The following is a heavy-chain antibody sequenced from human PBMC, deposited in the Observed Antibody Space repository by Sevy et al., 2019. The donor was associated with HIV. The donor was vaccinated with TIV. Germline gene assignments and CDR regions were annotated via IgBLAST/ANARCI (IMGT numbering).Heavy chain of an antibody. D-gene: IGHD6-19*01. J-gene: IGHJ5*02. Sequence: SETLSLTCTVSGGSITSYSWSWIRQPAGKGLEWLGRIYSNGNSNYNPSLKSRVTTSVDTSKNQFSLKLTSVNAADTAVYFCAREGGASSAWFENWFGPWGQGTLVTVSS. CDR2: IYSNGNS. V-gene: IGHV4-4*07. CDR1: GGSITSYS. CDR3: AREGGASSAWFENWFGP.